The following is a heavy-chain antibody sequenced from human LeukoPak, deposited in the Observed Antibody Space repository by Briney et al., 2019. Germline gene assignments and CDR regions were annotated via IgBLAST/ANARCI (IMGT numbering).Heavy chain of an antibody. V-gene: IGHV4-4*07. CDR3: VREGTYCTHGVCYEY. J-gene: IGHJ4*02. CDR2: IYTSGTT. D-gene: IGHD2-8*01. CDR1: GDSISSYY. Sequence: PSETLSLTCTVSGDSISSYYWSWIRQPAGKGLQWIGRIYTSGTTNYNPSPKSRLTMSIDTSKNQFSLRLSSVTAADTAVYYCVREGTYCTHGVCYEYWGQGTLVTVSS.